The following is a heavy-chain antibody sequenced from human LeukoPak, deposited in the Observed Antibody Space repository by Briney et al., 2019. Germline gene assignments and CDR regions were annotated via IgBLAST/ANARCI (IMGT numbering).Heavy chain of an antibody. Sequence: SETLSLTCTVSGGSISSYYWSWIWQPPGKGLEWIGYIYYSGSTNYNPSLKSRVTISVDTSKNQFSLKLSSVTAADTVVYYCARNQRRIAVAGVVVSGGVFDPWGQGTLVTVSS. J-gene: IGHJ5*02. CDR3: ARNQRRIAVAGVVVSGGVFDP. V-gene: IGHV4-59*08. CDR1: GGSISSYY. D-gene: IGHD6-19*01. CDR2: IYYSGST.